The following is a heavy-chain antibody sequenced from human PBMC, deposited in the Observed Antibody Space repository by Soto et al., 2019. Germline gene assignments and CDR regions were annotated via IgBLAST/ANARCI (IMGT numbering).Heavy chain of an antibody. Sequence: LRLSCAASGFTFSSYAMSWVRQAPGKGLEWVSAISGSGGSTYYADSVKGRFTISRDNSKNTLYLQMNSLRVEDTAIYFCAKDLIRGDGYEEPDYWGQGTLVTVSS. V-gene: IGHV3-23*01. D-gene: IGHD3-10*01. CDR1: GFTFSSYA. CDR3: AKDLIRGDGYEEPDY. J-gene: IGHJ4*02. CDR2: ISGSGGST.